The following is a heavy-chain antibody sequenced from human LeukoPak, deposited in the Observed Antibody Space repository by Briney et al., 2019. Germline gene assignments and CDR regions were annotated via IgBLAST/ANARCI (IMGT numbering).Heavy chain of an antibody. CDR2: INPNSGRT. D-gene: IGHD4-17*01. CDR1: GYTFTGYY. J-gene: IGHJ4*02. Sequence: ASVKVSCKASGYTFTGYYMHWVRQAPGQGLEWIGWINPNSGRTNYAQKFQGRVTMTRDTSISTPYMELRRVRADDTAVYYCASSPYGFTDYWGQGTLVTVAS. V-gene: IGHV1-2*02. CDR3: ASSPYGFTDY.